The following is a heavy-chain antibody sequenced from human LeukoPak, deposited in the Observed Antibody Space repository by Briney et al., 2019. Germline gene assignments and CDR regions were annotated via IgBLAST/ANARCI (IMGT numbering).Heavy chain of an antibody. CDR2: ISGSGGST. CDR1: GFTFSSYW. J-gene: IGHJ4*02. V-gene: IGHV3-23*01. Sequence: PGGSLRLSCAASGFTFSSYWMHWVRQAPGKGLEWVSAISGSGGSTYYADSVKGRFTISRDNSKNTLYLQMNSLRAEDTAVYYCAKIPSGPAVFRYYFDYWGQGTLVTVSS. CDR3: AKIPSGPAVFRYYFDY. D-gene: IGHD2-2*01.